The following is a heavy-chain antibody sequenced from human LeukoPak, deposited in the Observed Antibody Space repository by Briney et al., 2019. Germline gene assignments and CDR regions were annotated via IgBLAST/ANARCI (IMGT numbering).Heavy chain of an antibody. CDR3: AKDRSDNNTWYAGSH. D-gene: IGHD2-8*01. CDR1: GFTFSTYA. V-gene: IGHV3-23*01. Sequence: GGSLRLSCAASGFTFSTYAMSWVRQAPGKGLEWVSGISGSGDSTYYADSVKGRFSISRDNSKNTLYLQMSSLSAEDSAVYYCAKDRSDNNTWYAGSHWGQGTLVTASS. CDR2: ISGSGDST. J-gene: IGHJ4*02.